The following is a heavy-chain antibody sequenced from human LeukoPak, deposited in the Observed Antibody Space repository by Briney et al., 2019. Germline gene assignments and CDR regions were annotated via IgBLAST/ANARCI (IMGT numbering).Heavy chain of an antibody. J-gene: IGHJ4*02. D-gene: IGHD6-19*01. Sequence: GGSLRLSCAASGFTFITYSMNWVRQAPGKGLEWVSSISSSSSYIYYADLVKGRFTISRDNAKNSLYLQMNSLRAEDTAVYYCARDRAPIAVAGTPLYWGQGTLVTVSS. CDR1: GFTFITYS. CDR3: ARDRAPIAVAGTPLY. V-gene: IGHV3-21*01. CDR2: ISSSSSYI.